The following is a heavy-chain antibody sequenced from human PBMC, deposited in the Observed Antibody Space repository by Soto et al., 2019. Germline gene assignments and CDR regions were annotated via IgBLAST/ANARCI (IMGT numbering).Heavy chain of an antibody. J-gene: IGHJ6*02. CDR1: GYSFTTYW. V-gene: IGHV5-51*01. CDR2: IYPGDSDT. Sequence: GESLRISCKASGYSFTTYWIGWVRQMPGKGLEWMGIIYPGDSDTKYSPSLQGQVTISADKSISTAYLQWSSLKASDTAMYYCARHLDYGDYGDYYYGMDVWGQGTTVTVSS. CDR3: ARHLDYGDYGDYYYGMDV. D-gene: IGHD4-17*01.